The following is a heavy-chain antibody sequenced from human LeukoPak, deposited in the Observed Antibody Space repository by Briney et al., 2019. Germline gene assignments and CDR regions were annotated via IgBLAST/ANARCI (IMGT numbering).Heavy chain of an antibody. J-gene: IGHJ4*02. Sequence: SETLSLTCTVSGDSISSYYWSWIRQPPGKGLEWVGYTYYSGSTNYNPSLKSRVTISVDTSKNQFSLKLSSVTAADTAVYYCARKYCSGGSCYCDYWGQGTLVTVSS. CDR1: GDSISSYY. V-gene: IGHV4-59*01. CDR2: TYYSGST. D-gene: IGHD2-15*01. CDR3: ARKYCSGGSCYCDY.